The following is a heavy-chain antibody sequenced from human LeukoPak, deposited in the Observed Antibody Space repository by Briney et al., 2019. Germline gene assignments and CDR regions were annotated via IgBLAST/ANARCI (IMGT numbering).Heavy chain of an antibody. CDR1: GFTFSSYA. J-gene: IGHJ4*02. CDR3: ARSEVDIVATVCFDY. Sequence: GGSLRLSCAASGFTFSSYAMSWVRQAPGKGLEWVSAISGSGGSTYYADSVKGRFTTSRDNSKNTLYLQMNSLRAEDTAVYYCARSEVDIVATVCFDYWGQGTLVTVSS. V-gene: IGHV3-23*01. CDR2: ISGSGGST. D-gene: IGHD5-12*01.